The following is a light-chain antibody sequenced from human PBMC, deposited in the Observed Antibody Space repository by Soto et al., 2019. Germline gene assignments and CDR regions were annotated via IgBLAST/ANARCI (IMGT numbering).Light chain of an antibody. J-gene: IGLJ2*01. V-gene: IGLV2-8*01. CDR1: SSDVGGYNY. Sequence: QSALTQPPSASGSPGQSVTISCTGTSSDVGGYNYVSWYQQHPGKAPKLMISEVSKRPSGVPDRFSGSKSGNTASLTVSGLHAEDAADYYCSSFAGNNNLVFGGGTKLTVL. CDR3: SSFAGNNNLV. CDR2: EVS.